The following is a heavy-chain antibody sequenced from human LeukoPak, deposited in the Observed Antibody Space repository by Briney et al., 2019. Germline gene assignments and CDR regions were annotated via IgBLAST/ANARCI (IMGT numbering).Heavy chain of an antibody. V-gene: IGHV1-69*13. CDR3: ARDRNSGWPFDC. J-gene: IGHJ4*02. CDR2: IIPIFGTA. CDR1: GGTFSSYA. Sequence: ASVKVSCKASGGTFSSYAISWVRQAPGQGLEWMGGIIPIFGTANYAQKFQGRVTITADESTSTAYMELSSLRSEDTAVYYCARDRNSGWPFDCWGQGTLVTVSS. D-gene: IGHD6-19*01.